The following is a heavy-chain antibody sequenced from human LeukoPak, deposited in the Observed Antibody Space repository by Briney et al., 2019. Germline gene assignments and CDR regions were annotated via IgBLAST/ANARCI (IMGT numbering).Heavy chain of an antibody. Sequence: SETLSLTCTVSGYTISSGYYWGWIRQTPGRGLEWIGSFYYRGNTYYNPSLKSRVTVSVDTSKNQFSLRLSSVTAADTAVYYCARVTGYMVEDYFDYWGQGTLVTVSS. V-gene: IGHV4-38-2*02. CDR2: FYYRGNT. J-gene: IGHJ4*02. D-gene: IGHD5-12*01. CDR3: ARVTGYMVEDYFDY. CDR1: GYTISSGYY.